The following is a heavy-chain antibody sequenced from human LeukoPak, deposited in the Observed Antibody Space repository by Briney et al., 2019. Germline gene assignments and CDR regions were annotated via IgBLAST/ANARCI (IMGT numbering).Heavy chain of an antibody. Sequence: GGSLRLSCAASGFTVSSNYMSWVRQAPGKGLEWVSVIYSGGSTYYADSVKGRFTISRDNSKNTLYLQMNSLRAEDTAIYYCAKILSVTRGPCDYWGQGTLVTVSS. V-gene: IGHV3-53*01. CDR2: IYSGGST. J-gene: IGHJ4*02. CDR1: GFTVSSNY. CDR3: AKILSVTRGPCDY. D-gene: IGHD4-17*01.